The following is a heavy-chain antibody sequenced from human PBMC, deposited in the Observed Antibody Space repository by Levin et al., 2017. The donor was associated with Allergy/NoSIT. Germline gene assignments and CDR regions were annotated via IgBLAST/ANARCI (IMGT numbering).Heavy chain of an antibody. V-gene: IGHV4-34*01. Sequence: SQTLSLTCAVYGGSFRGYYWSWVRQPPGKGLEWIGEINHSGDTNYNQSLKSRVTISVDTSKNQFSLRLSSVTAADTAVYYCARRPYSAGFDPWGQGTLVTVYS. J-gene: IGHJ5*02. CDR1: GGSFRGYY. CDR3: ARRPYSAGFDP. CDR2: INHSGDT. D-gene: IGHD2-21*01.